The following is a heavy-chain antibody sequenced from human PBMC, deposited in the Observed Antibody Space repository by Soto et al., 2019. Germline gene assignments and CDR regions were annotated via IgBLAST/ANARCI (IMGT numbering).Heavy chain of an antibody. D-gene: IGHD3-10*01. CDR1: GFSFNSYG. CDR2: VWYDGINK. CDR3: ARDGGFGEDRAWWFDL. J-gene: IGHJ2*01. V-gene: IGHV3-33*01. Sequence: QVQLVESGGGVVQPGTSLRLSCAASGFSFNSYGMHWVRQAPGKGLEWVAIVWYDGINKYYADSVKGRFTISRDNSKNMVYLQMDSLRAEDTAVFYCARDGGFGEDRAWWFDLWGRDTLVSVSS.